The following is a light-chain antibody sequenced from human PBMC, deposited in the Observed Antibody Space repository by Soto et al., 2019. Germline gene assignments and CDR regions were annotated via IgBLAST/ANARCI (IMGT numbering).Light chain of an antibody. Sequence: EVEMTQSPATLSGSPGGRATLSCRASQSVSSLLAWYQQKPGQAPRLLIYGASTMATGIPDRFRASGSGTDFTLTISRLEPEDSAVYYCQQYGSSRTFGQGTKVDI. CDR3: QQYGSSRT. CDR1: QSVSSL. V-gene: IGKV3-20*01. CDR2: GAS. J-gene: IGKJ1*01.